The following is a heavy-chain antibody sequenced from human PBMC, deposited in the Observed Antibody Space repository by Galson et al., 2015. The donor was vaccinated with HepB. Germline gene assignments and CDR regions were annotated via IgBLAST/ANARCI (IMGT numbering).Heavy chain of an antibody. D-gene: IGHD3-16*02. CDR1: GGTFSSYA. CDR2: TIPIFGTA. J-gene: IGHJ3*02. Sequence: SVKVSCKASGGTFSSYAISWVRQAPGQRLEWMGWTIPIFGTANYAQKFQGRVTITADESTSTAYMELSSLRSEDTAVYYCARVSRRLRLVELSFSRELDGKDAFDIWDQGTMVTVSS. V-gene: IGHV1-69*13. CDR3: ARVSRRLRLVELSFSRELDGKDAFDI.